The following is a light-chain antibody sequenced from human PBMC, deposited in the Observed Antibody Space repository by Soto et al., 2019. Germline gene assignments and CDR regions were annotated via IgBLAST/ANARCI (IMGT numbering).Light chain of an antibody. J-gene: IGKJ1*01. CDR2: GAS. V-gene: IGKV3-15*01. Sequence: EIILTQSPVTLSLSPGERATLSFRASQSVGSNLAWYQQKPGQAPRLLIYGASTRVTGIPARFSGSGSGTEFTLTISSLQSEDFAVYHCQQYYNWWTFGQGTKVDIK. CDR3: QQYYNWWT. CDR1: QSVGSN.